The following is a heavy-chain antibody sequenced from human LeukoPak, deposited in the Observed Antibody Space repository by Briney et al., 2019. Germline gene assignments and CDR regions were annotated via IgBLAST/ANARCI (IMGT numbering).Heavy chain of an antibody. CDR1: GYTLPCYH. CDR3: AREYDSSGYWGIEYYFDY. CDR2: INPHSGGT. V-gene: IGHV1-2*02. Sequence: GASVPVSCQASGYTLPCYHMHWLRQAPGRGLAWMGCINPHSGGTNYAEKFQGRVKMTRDTSISTGYMELSRLRSDDTAVYYCAREYDSSGYWGIEYYFDYWGRGTLVTVSS. J-gene: IGHJ4*02. D-gene: IGHD3-22*01.